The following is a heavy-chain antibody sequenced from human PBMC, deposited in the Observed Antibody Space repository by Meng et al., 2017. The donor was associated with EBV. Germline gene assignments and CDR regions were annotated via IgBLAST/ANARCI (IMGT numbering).Heavy chain of an antibody. CDR3: TRLDGSYIYY. V-gene: IGHV3-73*02. Sequence: EVQLLGSWGGLVQPGGSLKLSCAASGFTFSGSAMHWVRQASGKGLEWVGRIRSKANSYATAYAASVKGRFTISRDDSKNTAYLQMNSLKTEDTAVYYCTRLDGSYIYYWGQGTLVTVSS. CDR1: GFTFSGSA. J-gene: IGHJ4*02. D-gene: IGHD1-26*01. CDR2: IRSKANSYAT.